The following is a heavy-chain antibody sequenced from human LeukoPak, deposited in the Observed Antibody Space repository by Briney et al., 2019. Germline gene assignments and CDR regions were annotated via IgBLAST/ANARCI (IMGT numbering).Heavy chain of an antibody. CDR3: ARAGGGGEAWFDP. CDR1: GASISSYN. Sequence: SETLSLTCTVSGASISSYNWGWIRQPPGKGLEWIGYIYTSVRTNYNPSLGSRVTISVDTSKNQFSLKLNSVTVADTAVYYCARAGGGGEAWFDPWGQGTLVTVSS. V-gene: IGHV4-4*09. CDR2: IYTSVRT. D-gene: IGHD2-21*01. J-gene: IGHJ5*02.